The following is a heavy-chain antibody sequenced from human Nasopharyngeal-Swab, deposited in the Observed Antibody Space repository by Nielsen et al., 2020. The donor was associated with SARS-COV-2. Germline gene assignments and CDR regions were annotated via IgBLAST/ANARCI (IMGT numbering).Heavy chain of an antibody. CDR3: AKAGDITMILVVKSALGHSDV. V-gene: IGHV3-23*01. D-gene: IGHD3-22*01. Sequence: GGSLRLSCAASGFTFNNYAMNWVRQAPGKGLEWVSAISGSADTTYYADSVKGRFTISRDNSKKTLFLEMHSLRAEDTAVYYCAKAGDITMILVVKSALGHSDVWGQGTLVTVSS. CDR1: GFTFNNYA. CDR2: ISGSADTT. J-gene: IGHJ4*02.